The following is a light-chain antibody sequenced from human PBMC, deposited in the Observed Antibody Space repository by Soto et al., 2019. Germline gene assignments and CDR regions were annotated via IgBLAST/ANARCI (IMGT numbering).Light chain of an antibody. Sequence: QSVLTQPPSASGSPGQSVTISCTGTSSDVGGYNYVSWYQQHPGKAPKLMIYEVSKRPLGVPDRFSGSKSGNTASLTVSGLQAEDEADYYCSSYAGSNTWVFGGGTKLTVL. CDR3: SSYAGSNTWV. CDR1: SSDVGGYNY. J-gene: IGLJ3*02. V-gene: IGLV2-8*01. CDR2: EVS.